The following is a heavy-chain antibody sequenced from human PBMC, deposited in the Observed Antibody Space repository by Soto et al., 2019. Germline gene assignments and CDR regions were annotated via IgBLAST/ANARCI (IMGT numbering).Heavy chain of an antibody. D-gene: IGHD3-22*01. V-gene: IGHV1-3*01. CDR3: ARGRYFDRSNYFAY. CDR1: GYTFTSYG. Sequence: ASVKVSCKHSGYTFTSYGITWVRPAPGRGLEWMGWLNLGNGKTKYSQQFQGRVIIDRDTSASTAYRELSSLSSEDTAVYYCARGRYFDRSNYFAYWGLGTLVTVSS. CDR2: LNLGNGKT. J-gene: IGHJ4*02.